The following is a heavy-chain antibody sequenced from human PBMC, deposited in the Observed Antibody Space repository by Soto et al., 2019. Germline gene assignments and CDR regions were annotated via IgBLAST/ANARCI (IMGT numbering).Heavy chain of an antibody. CDR2: IYYSGST. D-gene: IGHD3-22*01. J-gene: IGHJ4*02. Sequence: ETLSLTCTVSGGSVGSGSYYWSWIRQPPGKGLEWIGYIYYSGSTNYNPSLKSRVTISVDTSKNQFSLKLSSVTAADTAVYYCARDSSGYSFDYWGQGTLVTVSS. CDR3: ARDSSGYSFDY. CDR1: GGSVGSGSYY. V-gene: IGHV4-61*01.